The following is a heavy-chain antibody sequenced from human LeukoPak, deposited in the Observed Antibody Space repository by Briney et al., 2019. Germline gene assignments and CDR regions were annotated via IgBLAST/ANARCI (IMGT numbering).Heavy chain of an antibody. V-gene: IGHV3-30*04. CDR1: GFTFSTYA. CDR3: AKLGDTLSGLLDY. J-gene: IGHJ4*02. CDR2: ISHDGIDK. D-gene: IGHD6-19*01. Sequence: GGSLRLSCAASGFTFSTYAIHWVRQAPGKGLEWVAVISHDGIDKYYSDSVKGRFTVSRDNSKNTLYLQMNSLRAEDTAVYYCAKLGDTLSGLLDYWGQGTLVTVSS.